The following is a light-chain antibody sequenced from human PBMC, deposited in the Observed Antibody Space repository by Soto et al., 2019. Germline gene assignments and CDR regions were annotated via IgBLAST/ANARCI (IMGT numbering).Light chain of an antibody. CDR3: XXSYSTPPYT. CDR1: QSXXKD. Sequence: DIQMTQSPSSLSXSVGDTVTITCRAXQSXXKDXYWYQQKPGKAPKLLIYAASTLQGGVPSRFSGSGSVTDFILAISSLQPEDFATYYCXXSYSTPPYTFGQGTRLEIK. V-gene: IGKV1-39*01. CDR2: AAS. J-gene: IGKJ2*01.